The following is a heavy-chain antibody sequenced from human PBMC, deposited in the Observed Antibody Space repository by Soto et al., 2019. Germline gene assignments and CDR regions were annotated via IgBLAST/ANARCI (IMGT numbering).Heavy chain of an antibody. D-gene: IGHD5-12*01. Sequence: SETLSLTCTVSGGSISSSSYYWGWIRQPPGKGLEWIGSIYYSGSTYYNPSLKSRVTISVDTSKNQFSLKLSSMTAADTAVYYCARGYSGYYTLPFDYWGQGTLVTVSS. CDR1: GGSISSSSYY. CDR2: IYYSGST. V-gene: IGHV4-39*01. J-gene: IGHJ4*02. CDR3: ARGYSGYYTLPFDY.